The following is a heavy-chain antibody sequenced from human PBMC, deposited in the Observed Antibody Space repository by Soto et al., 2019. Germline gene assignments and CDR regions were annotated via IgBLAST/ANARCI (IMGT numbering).Heavy chain of an antibody. CDR2: IIPIFGTA. D-gene: IGHD5-18*01. V-gene: IGHV1-69*05. CDR3: ASQRLPSYYYYGMGV. Sequence: QVQLVQSGAEVKKPGSSVKVSCKASGGTFSSYAISWVRQAPGQGLEWMGGIIPIFGTANYAQKFQGRVTXTXXXSXXTAYMELGSLIAEDTAGYYCASQRLPSYYYYGMGVWGQGTTVTVSS. CDR1: GGTFSSYA. J-gene: IGHJ6*01.